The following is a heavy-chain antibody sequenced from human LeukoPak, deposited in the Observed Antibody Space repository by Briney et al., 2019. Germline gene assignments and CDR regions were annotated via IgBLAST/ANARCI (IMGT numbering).Heavy chain of an antibody. J-gene: IGHJ4*02. V-gene: IGHV1-2*02. CDR2: INPNSGDT. CDR3: ARDGDLLLWFGELLYY. D-gene: IGHD3-10*01. CDR1: GYTFTGYY. Sequence: ASVKVSCKASGYTFTGYYMHWVRQAPGQGLEWMGWINPNSGDTNYAQKFQGRVTMTRDTSISTAYMELSRLRSDDTAVYYCARDGDLLLWFGELLYYWGQGTLVTVSS.